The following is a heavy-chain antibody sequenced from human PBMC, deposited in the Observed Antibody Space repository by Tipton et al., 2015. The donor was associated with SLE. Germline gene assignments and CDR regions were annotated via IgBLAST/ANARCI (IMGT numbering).Heavy chain of an antibody. J-gene: IGHJ4*02. Sequence: LRLSCTVSGGSISSYYWSWIRQPPGKGLEWIGYIYYSGSTNYNPSLKSRVTISVDTSKNQFSLKLSSVTAADTAVYYCARGAGDYFDYWGQGTLATVSS. V-gene: IGHV4-59*01. CDR3: ARGAGDYFDY. D-gene: IGHD3-10*01. CDR2: IYYSGST. CDR1: GGSISSYY.